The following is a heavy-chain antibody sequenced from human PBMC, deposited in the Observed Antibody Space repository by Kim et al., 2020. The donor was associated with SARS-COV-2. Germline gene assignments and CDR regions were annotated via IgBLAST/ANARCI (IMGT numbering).Heavy chain of an antibody. J-gene: IGHJ3*02. V-gene: IGHV1-69*04. CDR3: ARENSGSGYPNDAFDI. Sequence: KFQGRVTITADKSTSTAYMELSSLRSEDTAVYYCARENSGSGYPNDAFDIWGQGTMLTVSS. D-gene: IGHD3-22*01.